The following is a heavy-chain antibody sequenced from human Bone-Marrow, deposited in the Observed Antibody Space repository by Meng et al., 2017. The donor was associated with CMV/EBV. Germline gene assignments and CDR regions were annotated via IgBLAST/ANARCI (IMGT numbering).Heavy chain of an antibody. CDR2: MNQDGSEA. V-gene: IGHV3-7*01. CDR1: GFIFSSHW. D-gene: IGHD3-3*01. CDR3: AREEGDF. Sequence: GGSLRLSCAASGFIFSSHWMTWVRQAPGKGLEWVANMNQDGSEAYYEDSVKGRFTISRDNTKNSLYLQMNSLRVEDTAVYYCAREEGDFWGQGTLVTVSS. J-gene: IGHJ4*02.